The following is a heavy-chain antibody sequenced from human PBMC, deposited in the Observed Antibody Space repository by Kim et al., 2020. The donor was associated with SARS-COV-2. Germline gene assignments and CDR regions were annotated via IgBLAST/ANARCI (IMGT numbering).Heavy chain of an antibody. J-gene: IGHJ5*02. CDR2: MNPNSGNT. V-gene: IGHV1-8*01. CDR3: ARGRGSKQWLSTVRFDP. Sequence: ASVKVSCNASGYTFTSYDINWVRQATGQGLEWMGWMNPNSGNTGYAQKFQGRVTMTRNTSISTAYMELSSLRSEDTAVYYCARGRGSKQWLSTVRFDPWGQGTLVTVSS. D-gene: IGHD6-19*01. CDR1: GYTFTSYD.